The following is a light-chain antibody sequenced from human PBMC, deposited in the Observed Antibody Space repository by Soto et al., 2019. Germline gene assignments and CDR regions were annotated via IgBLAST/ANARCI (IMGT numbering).Light chain of an antibody. V-gene: IGKV1-9*01. CDR3: QQLNSYLGT. Sequence: DIQLTQSPSFLSASVGDRVTITCRASQGISSYLAWYQQKPGKAPKLLIYAASTLQSGVPSRFSGSGSGTEFTLTISSLQPEDFATYYCQQLNSYLGTFGTGTKVDIK. CDR1: QGISSY. CDR2: AAS. J-gene: IGKJ3*01.